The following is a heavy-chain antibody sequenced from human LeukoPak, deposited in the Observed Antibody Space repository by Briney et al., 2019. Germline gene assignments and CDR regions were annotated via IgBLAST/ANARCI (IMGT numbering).Heavy chain of an antibody. CDR1: GLTFSSYA. V-gene: IGHV3-23*01. CDR2: ISGSGGST. Sequence: GGSLRLSCAASGLTFSSYAMSWVRQAPGKGLEWVSAISGSGGSTYYADSVKGRFTISRDNSKNTLYLQMNSLRAEDTAVYYCAKKRVAVAGTHYFDYWGQGTLVTVSS. D-gene: IGHD6-19*01. CDR3: AKKRVAVAGTHYFDY. J-gene: IGHJ4*02.